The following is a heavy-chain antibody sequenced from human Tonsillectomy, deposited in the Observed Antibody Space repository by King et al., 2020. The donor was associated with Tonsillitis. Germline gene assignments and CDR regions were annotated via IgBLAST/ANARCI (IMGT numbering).Heavy chain of an antibody. D-gene: IGHD6-19*01. V-gene: IGHV2-70*20. CDR2: IYCGEDK. J-gene: IGHJ5*02. CDR1: WFSLSTNGMC. CDR3: ARTQRIAVAGMGWFDP. Sequence: TFKESGPALVKPTQTLTLTCTFSWFSLSTNGMCVGWVRQPPGEALEWLSFIYCGEDKYYNTSLKNRVTTSKDTSKNQVVLSMTNMDPVDTATYYCARTQRIAVAGMGWFDPWGQGTLVTVSS.